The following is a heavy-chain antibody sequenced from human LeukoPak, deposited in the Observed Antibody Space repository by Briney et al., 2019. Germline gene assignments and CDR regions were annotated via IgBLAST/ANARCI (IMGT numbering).Heavy chain of an antibody. Sequence: ASVKVSCKASGYTFTSYGISWVRQAPGQGLEWMGWISAYNGNTNYAQKLQGRVTMTTDTSTSTAYMELRSLGSEDTAVYFCARDSGGNSNWNYYSYYMDVWGKGTTVIVSS. V-gene: IGHV1-18*01. D-gene: IGHD1-1*01. CDR1: GYTFTSYG. CDR2: ISAYNGNT. J-gene: IGHJ6*03. CDR3: ARDSGGNSNWNYYSYYMDV.